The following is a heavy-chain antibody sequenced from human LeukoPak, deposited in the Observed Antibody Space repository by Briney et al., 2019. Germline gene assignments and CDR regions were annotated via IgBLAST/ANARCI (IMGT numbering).Heavy chain of an antibody. Sequence: GGSLRLSCAASGFTFSSYAMHWVRQAPGKGLEWVAVISYDGSNKYYADSVKGRFTISRDNSKNTLYLQMNSLSAEDTAVYYCARGAAEEQWLVDGYFDYWGQGTLVTVSS. D-gene: IGHD6-19*01. CDR3: ARGAAEEQWLVDGYFDY. J-gene: IGHJ4*02. CDR1: GFTFSSYA. CDR2: ISYDGSNK. V-gene: IGHV3-30-3*01.